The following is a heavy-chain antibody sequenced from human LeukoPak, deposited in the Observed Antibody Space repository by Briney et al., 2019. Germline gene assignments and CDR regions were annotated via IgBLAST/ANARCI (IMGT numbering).Heavy chain of an antibody. CDR1: GYTFTDYA. D-gene: IGHD3-9*01. CDR2: IDPHSGGT. V-gene: IGHV1-2*06. J-gene: IGHJ4*02. Sequence: ASVTVSCKASGYTFTDYAIHWVRQAPGQGLEWMGRIDPHSGGTNYAQKFQGRVTLTRDGSISTAYMDLSRLRSDDTAFYYCTRDLTISGPIGYWGQETLVTVSS. CDR3: TRDLTISGPIGY.